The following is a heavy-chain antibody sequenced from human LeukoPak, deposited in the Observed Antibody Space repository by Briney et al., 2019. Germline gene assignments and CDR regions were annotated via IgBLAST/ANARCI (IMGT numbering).Heavy chain of an antibody. CDR3: ARDYGGSSPFDY. V-gene: IGHV3-21*05. CDR2: ISSSGSDI. D-gene: IGHD4-23*01. Sequence: GGSLRLSCAASGFTFSSYAMSWVRQAPGKGLEWVSYISSSGSDIYYADSVKGRFTISRDNAKNSLYLHMNSLRAEDTDVYYCARDYGGSSPFDYWGQGTLVTVSS. J-gene: IGHJ4*02. CDR1: GFTFSSYA.